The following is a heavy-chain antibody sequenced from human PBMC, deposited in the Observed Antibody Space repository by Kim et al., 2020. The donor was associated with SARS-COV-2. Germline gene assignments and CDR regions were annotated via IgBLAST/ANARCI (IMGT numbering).Heavy chain of an antibody. CDR2: ISSSSSYI. J-gene: IGHJ6*02. CDR3: ARIPAAMEYYYYGMDV. V-gene: IGHV3-21*01. CDR1: GFTFSSYS. Sequence: GGSLRLSCAASGFTFSSYSMNWVRQAPGKGLEWVSSISSSSSYIYYADSVKGRFTISRDNAKNSLYLQMNSLRAEDTAVYYCARIPAAMEYYYYGMDVWGQGTTVTVSS. D-gene: IGHD2-2*01.